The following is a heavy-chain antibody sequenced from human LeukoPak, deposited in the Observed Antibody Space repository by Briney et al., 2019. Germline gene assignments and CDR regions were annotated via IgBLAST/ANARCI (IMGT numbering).Heavy chain of an antibody. D-gene: IGHD6-19*01. V-gene: IGHV4-39*07. CDR2: IYYSGST. J-gene: IGHJ6*02. CDR3: ARGTQWRPPYYHYYGMDV. Sequence: TSETLSLTCTVSGGSISSSSYYWGWIRQPPGKGLEWIGSIYYSGSTYYNPSLKSRVTISVDTSKNQFSLKLSSVTAADTAVYYCARGTQWRPPYYHYYGMDVWGQGTTVTVSS. CDR1: GGSISSSSYY.